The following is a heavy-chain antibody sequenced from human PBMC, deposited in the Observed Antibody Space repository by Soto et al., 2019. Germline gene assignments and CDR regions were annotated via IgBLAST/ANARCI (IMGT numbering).Heavy chain of an antibody. Sequence: QVQLQESGPRLVRPSGALSLTCSVSGASITSGNWWTWVRQSPGKGLEWIGGISDRGSAYSNPSLKRRVSLSVDKSQNQFSLRLTSVTAADTAIYYCTRSTHAMNGGSHYMALDDDLVTGMDVWGPGTTVTVSS. J-gene: IGHJ6*02. D-gene: IGHD3-16*01. CDR1: GASITSGNW. V-gene: IGHV4-4*02. CDR2: ISDRGSA. CDR3: TRSTHAMNGGSHYMALDDDLVTGMDV.